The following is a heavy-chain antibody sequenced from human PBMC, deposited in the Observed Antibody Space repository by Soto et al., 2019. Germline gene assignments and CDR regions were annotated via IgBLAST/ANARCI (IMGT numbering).Heavy chain of an antibody. Sequence: GASVKVSCKASGGTFSSYAISWVRQAPGQGLEWMGGIIPIFGTANYAQKFQGRVTITADESTSTAYMELSSLRSEDTAVYYCARAPGEYRFVYFDYWGQGTLVTVSS. D-gene: IGHD3-16*02. J-gene: IGHJ4*02. CDR3: ARAPGEYRFVYFDY. V-gene: IGHV1-69*13. CDR1: GGTFSSYA. CDR2: IIPIFGTA.